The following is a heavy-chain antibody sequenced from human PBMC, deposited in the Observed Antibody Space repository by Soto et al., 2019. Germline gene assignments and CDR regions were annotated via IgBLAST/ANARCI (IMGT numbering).Heavy chain of an antibody. D-gene: IGHD2-2*01. J-gene: IGHJ3*01. V-gene: IGHV2-5*02. CDR2: IYWDEDK. CDR1: GFYLSAVGVV. CDR3: AHAYGGTSWPNDAFDV. Sequence: QITLKESGPTLVKPTKPLTRTSTFSGFYLSAVGVVVGWIRRPQGKPLEGLALIYWDEDKSYRPYLKSRLTITKDTSKNQVVLTMTNMDPVDTATYYCAHAYGGTSWPNDAFDVWCQGTVVTVSS.